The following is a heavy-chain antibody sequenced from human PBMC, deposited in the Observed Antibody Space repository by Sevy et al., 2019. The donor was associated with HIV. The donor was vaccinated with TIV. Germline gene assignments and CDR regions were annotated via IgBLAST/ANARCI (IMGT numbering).Heavy chain of an antibody. CDR2: ISLDGSHI. V-gene: IGHV3-74*01. CDR3: ARGGAIVVLAALELDH. CDR1: GFSFSAYW. J-gene: IGHJ4*02. D-gene: IGHD2-2*01. Sequence: GGSLRLSCAASGFSFSAYWMHWVRQVPGKGLVWVARISLDGSHIDYADSVKGRFTISRDNAKNTLSLQMNSLRGEDTAVYYCARGGAIVVLAALELDHWGQGTLVTVSS.